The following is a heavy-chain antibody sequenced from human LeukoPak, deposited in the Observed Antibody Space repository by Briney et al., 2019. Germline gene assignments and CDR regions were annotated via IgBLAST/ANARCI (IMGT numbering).Heavy chain of an antibody. V-gene: IGHV3-23*01. J-gene: IGHJ4*02. CDR3: ATTTRKSSIAARHRLDNFDY. D-gene: IGHD6-6*01. Sequence: GGSLRLSCAASGFTFSSYAMSWVRQAPGKGLEWVSAISGSGGSTYCADSVKGRFTISRDNSKNTLYLQMNSLRAEDTAVYYCATTTRKSSIAARHRLDNFDYWGQGTLVTVSS. CDR1: GFTFSSYA. CDR2: ISGSGGST.